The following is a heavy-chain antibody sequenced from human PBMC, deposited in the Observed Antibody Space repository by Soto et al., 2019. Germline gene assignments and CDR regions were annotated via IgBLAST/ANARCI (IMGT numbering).Heavy chain of an antibody. Sequence: QVQLVQSGAEVKKPGASVKVSCKTSGYTFINYGISWVRQAPGQGLEWMGWINTYNGNTNYAQNPQGGVTKTTDTSTTTAYMELRSLRSDDTAMYYCGRVSGSGYYSWGYWGQGTLVTVSS. CDR1: GYTFINYG. CDR3: GRVSGSGYYSWGY. D-gene: IGHD5-12*01. V-gene: IGHV1-18*01. CDR2: INTYNGNT. J-gene: IGHJ4*02.